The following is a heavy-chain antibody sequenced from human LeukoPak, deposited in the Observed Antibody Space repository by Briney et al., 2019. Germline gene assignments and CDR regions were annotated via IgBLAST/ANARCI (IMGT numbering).Heavy chain of an antibody. J-gene: IGHJ4*02. CDR1: GGSFSGYY. Sequence: SETLSLTCAVYGGSFSGYYWSWIRQPPGKGLEWIGEINHSGSTNYNPSLKSRVTISVDTSKNQLSLKLSSVTAADTAVYYCARGRLAYYYDSSGYYRGPPPDYWGQGTPVTVSS. CDR3: ARGRLAYYYDSSGYYRGPPPDY. D-gene: IGHD3-22*01. CDR2: INHSGST. V-gene: IGHV4-34*01.